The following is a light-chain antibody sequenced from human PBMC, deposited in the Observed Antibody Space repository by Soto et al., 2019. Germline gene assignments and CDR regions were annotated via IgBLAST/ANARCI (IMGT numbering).Light chain of an antibody. CDR1: SSDVGAYDY. J-gene: IGLJ1*01. CDR3: SSYVVSNQV. CDR2: QVT. Sequence: QSALTQPPSASGSPGQSVTISCTGTSSDVGAYDYVSWFQQHPGKAPKLIIYQVTKRPSGVPDRFSGSKSGNTASLTVSGLQAEDEADYYCSSYVVSNQVFGTGTKVTVL. V-gene: IGLV2-8*01.